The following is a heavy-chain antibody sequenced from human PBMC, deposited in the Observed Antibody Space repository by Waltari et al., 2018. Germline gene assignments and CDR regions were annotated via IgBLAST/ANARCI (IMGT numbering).Heavy chain of an antibody. J-gene: IGHJ4*02. Sequence: ESGPGLVKPSETLSLTCTVSGGSISSYYWSWIRQPPGKGLEWIGYIYYSGSTNYNPSLKSRVTISVDTSKNQFSLKLSSVTAADTAVYYCARDSGSYTGVDYWGQGTLVTVSS. CDR3: ARDSGSYTGVDY. CDR2: IYYSGST. D-gene: IGHD1-26*01. V-gene: IGHV4-59*08. CDR1: GGSISSYY.